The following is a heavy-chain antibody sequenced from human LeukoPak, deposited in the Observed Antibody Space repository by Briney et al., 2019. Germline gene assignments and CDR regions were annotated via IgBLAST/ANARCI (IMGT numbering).Heavy chain of an antibody. D-gene: IGHD3-22*01. CDR1: GFTFSSHG. Sequence: PGGSLRLSCAASGFTFSSHGMSWVRQAPGKGLEWVSAISGSGGSTYYADSVKGRFTISRDNAKNSLYLQMNSLRAEDTAVYYCARTYYYDSSGYSVAFDIWGQGTMVTVSS. CDR2: ISGSGGST. CDR3: ARTYYYDSSGYSVAFDI. V-gene: IGHV3-23*01. J-gene: IGHJ3*02.